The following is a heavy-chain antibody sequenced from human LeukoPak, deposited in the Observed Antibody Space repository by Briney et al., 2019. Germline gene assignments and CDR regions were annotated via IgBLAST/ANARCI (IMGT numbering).Heavy chain of an antibody. J-gene: IGHJ3*01. V-gene: IGHV4-59*08. CDR2: MYYSGTT. CDR3: ARRWVYDKRAFDA. D-gene: IGHD3-16*01. Sequence: SETLSLTCTVSGGSISSYYWSWIRQPPGKGLEWIGSMYYSGTTYSNPSLKSRVTISVDRSKNQFSLNLSSVTAADTAVYYCARRWVYDKRAFDAWGQGTMVTVSS. CDR1: GGSISSYY.